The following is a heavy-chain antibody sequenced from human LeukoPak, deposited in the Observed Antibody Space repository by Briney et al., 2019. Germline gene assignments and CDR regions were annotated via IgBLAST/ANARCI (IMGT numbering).Heavy chain of an antibody. CDR1: GGSISSGGYY. CDR2: IYYSGST. D-gene: IGHD2-15*01. J-gene: IGHJ4*02. Sequence: NSSETLSLTYTVSGGSISSGGYYWSRIRQHPGKGLEWIGYIYYSGSTYYNPSLKSRVTISVDTSKNQFSLKLSFVTAADTAVYYCARDAREYCCGGSCYSGLDYWGQGTLVTVSS. V-gene: IGHV4-31*03. CDR3: ARDAREYCCGGSCYSGLDY.